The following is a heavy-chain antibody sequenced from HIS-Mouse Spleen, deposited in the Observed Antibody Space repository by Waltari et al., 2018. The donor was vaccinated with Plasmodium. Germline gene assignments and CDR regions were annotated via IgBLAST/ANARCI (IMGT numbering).Heavy chain of an antibody. D-gene: IGHD6-19*01. CDR3: ARGPGYSSGWYYFDY. V-gene: IGHV4-34*01. CDR2: INHSGST. J-gene: IGHJ4*02. CDR1: GGSFSGYY. Sequence: QVQLQQWGAGLLKPSETLSLPCAVYGGSFSGYYWSWIRQPPGKGLEWIGEINHSGSTNYNPSLKSRVTISVDTSKNQFSLKLSSVTAADTAVYYCARGPGYSSGWYYFDYWGQGTLVTVSS.